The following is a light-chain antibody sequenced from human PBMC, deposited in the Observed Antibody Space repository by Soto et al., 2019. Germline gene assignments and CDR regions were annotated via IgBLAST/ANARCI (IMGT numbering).Light chain of an antibody. Sequence: EIVMTRSPATLSVSPGEGATLSCRARQRVSSDLAWYQQKPGQAPRLLIYGASTRATGIPARCSGSGCGTAVTLTISSLQSEDFVVYYCQQYNNWPPWTFGQGTKVDIK. CDR3: QQYNNWPPWT. CDR1: QRVSSD. J-gene: IGKJ1*01. V-gene: IGKV3-15*01. CDR2: GAS.